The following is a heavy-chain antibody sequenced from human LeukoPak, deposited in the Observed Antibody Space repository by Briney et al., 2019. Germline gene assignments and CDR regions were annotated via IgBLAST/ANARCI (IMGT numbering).Heavy chain of an antibody. CDR1: GFTFSSYG. Sequence: GGSLRLSCAASGFTFSSYGMHWVRQAPGKGLEWVAVIWYDGSNKYYADSVKGRFTISRDNSKSSKNMLYLQMNSLRAEDTTVYYCAKHKENYGDSCLDDYWGQGTLVTVSS. J-gene: IGHJ4*02. CDR2: IWYDGSNK. V-gene: IGHV3-33*06. CDR3: AKHKENYGDSCLDDY. D-gene: IGHD4-17*01.